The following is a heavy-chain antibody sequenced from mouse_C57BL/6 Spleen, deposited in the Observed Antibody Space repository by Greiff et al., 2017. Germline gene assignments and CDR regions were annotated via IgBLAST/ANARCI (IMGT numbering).Heavy chain of an antibody. CDR3: ARGRSYWYFDV. J-gene: IGHJ1*03. V-gene: IGHV5-17*01. CDR2: ISSGSSTI. Sequence: DVKLVESGGGLVKPGGSLKLSCAASGFTFSDYGMHWVRQAPEKGLEWVAYISSGSSTIYYADTVKGRFTISRDNAKNTLFLQMTSLRSEDTAMYYCARGRSYWYFDVWGTGTTVTVSS. CDR1: GFTFSDYG.